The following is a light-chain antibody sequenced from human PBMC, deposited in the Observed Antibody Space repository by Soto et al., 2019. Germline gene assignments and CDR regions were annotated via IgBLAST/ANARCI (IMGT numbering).Light chain of an antibody. CDR3: QQYGGSSLYT. J-gene: IGKJ2*01. CDR2: GAS. CDR1: QSVSSSY. Sequence: EIVLTQSPGTMSLSPGERATLSCRASQSVSSSYLAWYQQKPGQAPRLLIYGASSRATGIPDRFSGSGSGTDFPLPISRLEPQDFAVYYCQQYGGSSLYTFGQGTKLEIK. V-gene: IGKV3-20*01.